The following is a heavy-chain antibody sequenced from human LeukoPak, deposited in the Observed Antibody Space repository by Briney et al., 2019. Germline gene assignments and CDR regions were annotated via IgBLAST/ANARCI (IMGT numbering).Heavy chain of an antibody. V-gene: IGHV3-49*03. Sequence: GGSLRLSCTASGFTFGDYAMSWFRQAPGKGLEWVGFIRSKAYGGTTEYAASVKGRFTISRDDSKSIAYLQMNSLKTEDTAVYYCTKEFYYGSGSSDYWGQGTLVTVSS. J-gene: IGHJ4*02. CDR1: GFTFGDYA. CDR3: TKEFYYGSGSSDY. D-gene: IGHD3-10*01. CDR2: IRSKAYGGTT.